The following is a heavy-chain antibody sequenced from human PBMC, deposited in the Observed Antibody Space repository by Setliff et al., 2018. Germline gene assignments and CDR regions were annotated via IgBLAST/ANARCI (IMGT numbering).Heavy chain of an antibody. Sequence: ASVKVSCKASGYTFTGYHMHWVRQAPGQGLEWMGWINPNSGGTNYAQKFQGWVTMTRDTSISTAYMELSRLRSDDTAVYYCARTPRQQQLAHFELWGRGTLVTVSS. CDR2: INPNSGGT. V-gene: IGHV1-2*04. D-gene: IGHD6-13*01. CDR3: ARTPRQQQLAHFEL. J-gene: IGHJ2*01. CDR1: GYTFTGYH.